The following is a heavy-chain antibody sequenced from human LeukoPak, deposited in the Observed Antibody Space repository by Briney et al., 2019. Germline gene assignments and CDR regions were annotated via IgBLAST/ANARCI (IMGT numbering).Heavy chain of an antibody. V-gene: IGHV3-21*01. D-gene: IGHD1-26*01. J-gene: IGHJ4*02. CDR1: GFTFSSYS. Sequence: GGSLRLSCAASGFTFSSYSMNWVRQAPGKGLEWVSSISSSSSYIYYADSVKGRFTISRDNAKNSLYLQMNSLRAEDTAVYYCARSSSGSYWIDYWGRGTLVTVSS. CDR2: ISSSSSYI. CDR3: ARSSSGSYWIDY.